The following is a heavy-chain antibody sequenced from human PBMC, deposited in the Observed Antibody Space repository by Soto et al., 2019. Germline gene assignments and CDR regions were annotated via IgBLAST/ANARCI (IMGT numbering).Heavy chain of an antibody. D-gene: IGHD2-2*01. CDR2: ISGSGSIT. CDR1: GFTFSDYY. CDR3: ARVGSTLAAATPDY. J-gene: IGHJ4*02. Sequence: QVQLVESGGGLVKPGGSLRLSCAASGFTFSDYYMSWFRQAPGKGLEWVSYISGSGSITHDADSVKVRFTISRDNAKNSLYLQMNSLRAEDTAIYYCARVGSTLAAATPDYWGQGTLVTVSS. V-gene: IGHV3-11*01.